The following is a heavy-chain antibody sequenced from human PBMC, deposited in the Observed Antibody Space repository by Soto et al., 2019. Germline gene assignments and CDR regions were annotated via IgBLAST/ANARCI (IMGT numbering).Heavy chain of an antibody. Sequence: PSETLSLTCTVSGGSISSGGYYWSWIRQHPGKGLEWIGNIYYSGDTYYNSSLKSRVTISVDTSKNQFSLKLSSVTAADTAMYYCASLGLGVIGPGKWGQGTPVTVSS. CDR2: IYYSGDT. CDR1: GGSISSGGYY. D-gene: IGHD3-10*01. V-gene: IGHV4-31*03. J-gene: IGHJ4*02. CDR3: ASLGLGVIGPGK.